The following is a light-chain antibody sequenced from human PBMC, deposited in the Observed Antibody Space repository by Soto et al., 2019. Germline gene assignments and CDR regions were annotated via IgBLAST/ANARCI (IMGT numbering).Light chain of an antibody. V-gene: IGKV1-33*01. CDR2: DAS. J-gene: IGKJ3*01. CDR1: QDISNY. CDR3: QKYDNPIT. Sequence: DIQMTQSPSSLSASVGDRVTITCQASQDISNYLNWYQQKPGKAPKLLIYDASNLETGVPSRFSGSGSGTDFTFTISSLQPEDIATYYCQKYDNPITFGPGTKVDIK.